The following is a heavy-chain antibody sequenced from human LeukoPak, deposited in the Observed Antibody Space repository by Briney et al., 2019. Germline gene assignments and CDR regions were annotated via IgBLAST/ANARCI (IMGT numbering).Heavy chain of an antibody. CDR1: GFTFSSYG. D-gene: IGHD5-12*01. CDR2: IRYDGGNK. Sequence: GGSLRLSCAASGFTFSSYGMHWVRQAPDKGLEWVAFIRYDGGNKYYADSVKGRFTISRDNSKNTLCLQMNSLRPEDTALYYCAKALDSGYDVLEAMGYWGQGTLVTVSS. CDR3: AKALDSGYDVLEAMGY. J-gene: IGHJ4*02. V-gene: IGHV3-30*02.